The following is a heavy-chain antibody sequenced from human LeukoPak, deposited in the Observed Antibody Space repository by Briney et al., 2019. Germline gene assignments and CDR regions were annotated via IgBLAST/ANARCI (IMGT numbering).Heavy chain of an antibody. D-gene: IGHD2-2*01. J-gene: IGHJ4*02. CDR3: ASELSTGH. CDR2: INSDGSST. Sequence: PGGFLRLSCAASELTFSSYRMHWVRQAPWKGLVWVSRINSDGSSTNYADSVKGRFTISRDNAKNTVYLQMNSLRAEDTALYYCASELSTGHWGQGILVTVSS. V-gene: IGHV3-74*01. CDR1: ELTFSSYR.